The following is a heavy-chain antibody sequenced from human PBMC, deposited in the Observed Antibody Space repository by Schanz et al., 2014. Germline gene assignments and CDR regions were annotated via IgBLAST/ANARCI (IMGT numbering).Heavy chain of an antibody. CDR3: ARDRRPRYFDWLFFY. Sequence: ESGGGVVQPGRSLRLSCAGSGFSFSDYGMHWVRQAPGRGLEWVAVISYHGSERYYADSVKGRFTISRDNSKNTLYLQMNSLRTEDTAVYYCARDRRPRYFDWLFFYWGQGTLVTVSS. J-gene: IGHJ4*02. CDR1: GFSFSDYG. D-gene: IGHD3-9*01. V-gene: IGHV3-30*03. CDR2: ISYHGSER.